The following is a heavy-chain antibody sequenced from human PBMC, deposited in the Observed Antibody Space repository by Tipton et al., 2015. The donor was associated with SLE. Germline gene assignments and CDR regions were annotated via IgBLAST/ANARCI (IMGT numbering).Heavy chain of an antibody. J-gene: IGHJ4*02. Sequence: TLSLTCAVYGGSFSGYYWGWIRQPPGKGLEWIGEINHSGSTNYNPSLKSRVTISVDTSKNQFSLKLSSVTAADAAVYYCARAGIAVAEGYYFDYWGQGTLVTVSS. CDR3: ARAGIAVAEGYYFDY. V-gene: IGHV4-34*01. D-gene: IGHD6-19*01. CDR2: INHSGST. CDR1: GGSFSGYY.